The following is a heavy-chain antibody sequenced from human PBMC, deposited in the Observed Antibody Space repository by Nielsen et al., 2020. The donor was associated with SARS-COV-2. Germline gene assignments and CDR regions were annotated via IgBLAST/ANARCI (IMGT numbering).Heavy chain of an antibody. CDR2: ISASSDSR. D-gene: IGHD4-17*01. CDR3: AKEKLGYGDYGDYYYYGMDV. V-gene: IGHV3-23*01. Sequence: WIRQPPGKGLEWVSGISASSDSRYYADSVKGRFTLSRDNSKNTLYLQMNSLRAEDTAVYYCAKEKLGYGDYGDYYYYGMDVWGQGTTVTVSS. J-gene: IGHJ6*02.